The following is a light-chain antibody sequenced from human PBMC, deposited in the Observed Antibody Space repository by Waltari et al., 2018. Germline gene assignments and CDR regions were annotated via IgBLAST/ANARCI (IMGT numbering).Light chain of an antibody. V-gene: IGKV3-15*01. J-gene: IGKJ2*01. CDR1: QSVGNN. CDR3: QQYDKWLMYT. Sequence: MMTQSPATLSVSPGESATLSCRASQSVGNNLAWFQERPGQAPRLLIFGASTRATGIPARFTGSGSGTEFTLTISSLQSEDFAVYYCQQYDKWLMYTFGQGTKVEVK. CDR2: GAS.